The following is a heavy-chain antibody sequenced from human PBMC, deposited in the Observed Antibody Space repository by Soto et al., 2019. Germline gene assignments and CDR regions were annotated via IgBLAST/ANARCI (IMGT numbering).Heavy chain of an antibody. Sequence: GGSLRLSCAASGFTFSTYAMSWVRQTPGKGLEWVSAISGSSSSTYYADSVKGRFTISRDNSKNTLYLQMSSLRAEDTAVYYCAKVGWYGGIAYWGQGTLVTVSS. V-gene: IGHV3-23*01. CDR1: GFTFSTYA. CDR2: ISGSSSST. CDR3: AKVGWYGGIAY. J-gene: IGHJ4*02. D-gene: IGHD2-15*01.